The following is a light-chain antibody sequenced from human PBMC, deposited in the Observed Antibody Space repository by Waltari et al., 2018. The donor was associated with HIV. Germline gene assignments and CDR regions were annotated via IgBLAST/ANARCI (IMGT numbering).Light chain of an antibody. J-gene: IGKJ2*01. CDR2: TVS. CDR3: MQSTHWPHT. V-gene: IGKV2-30*01. Sequence: DAVLTQSPLSLPVTLGQPASISCGSSQDLLYRDGNTNLQWFLQRPGQSPRRLIHTVSYRDSGVPDRFSGSGSGTDFTLTISRVEAEDVGVYYCMQSTHWPHTFGQGTKLEIK. CDR1: QDLLYRDGNTN.